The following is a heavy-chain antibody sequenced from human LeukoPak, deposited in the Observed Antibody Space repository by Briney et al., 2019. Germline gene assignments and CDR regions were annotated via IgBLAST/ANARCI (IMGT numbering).Heavy chain of an antibody. CDR3: ARFSTTLYGDYGFDY. J-gene: IGHJ4*02. V-gene: IGHV4-31*03. Sequence: NTSETLSLTCTVSGGSLSSGGYYWSWIRQHPGKGLEWIGYIYYSGSTYYNPSLKSRVTISVDTSKNQFSLKLSSVTAADTAVYYCARFSTTLYGDYGFDYWGQGTLVTVSS. CDR2: IYYSGST. CDR1: GGSLSSGGYY. D-gene: IGHD4-17*01.